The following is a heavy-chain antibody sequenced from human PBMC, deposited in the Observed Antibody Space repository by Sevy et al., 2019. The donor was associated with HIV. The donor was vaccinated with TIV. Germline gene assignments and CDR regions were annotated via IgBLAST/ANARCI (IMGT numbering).Heavy chain of an antibody. Sequence: SETLSLTCTVSGGSINTYYWSWIRQPPGKGLEWIGYAYFSGSTTYNPSLRSRVTISVDTSKKQFSLNVRSVTAADTAVYYCGTGGPTPLFDYWGQGTLVTVSS. CDR3: GTGGPTPLFDY. CDR1: GGSINTYY. J-gene: IGHJ4*02. CDR2: AYFSGST. V-gene: IGHV4-59*01.